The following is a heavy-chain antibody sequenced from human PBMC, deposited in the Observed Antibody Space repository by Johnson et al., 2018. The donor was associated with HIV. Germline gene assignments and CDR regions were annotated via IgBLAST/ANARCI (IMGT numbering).Heavy chain of an antibody. CDR3: ARRGLANAFDI. V-gene: IGHV3-9*01. CDR1: GFTFDDYA. J-gene: IGHJ3*02. D-gene: IGHD3-10*01. Sequence: LVESGGGVVQPGRSLRLSCAASGFTFDDYAMHWVRQAPGKGLEWVSGISWNSGSIGYSDSVKGRFTISRDNAKNSLYLQMNSLRAEDTAVYYCARRGLANAFDIWGQGTMVTVSS. CDR2: ISWNSGSI.